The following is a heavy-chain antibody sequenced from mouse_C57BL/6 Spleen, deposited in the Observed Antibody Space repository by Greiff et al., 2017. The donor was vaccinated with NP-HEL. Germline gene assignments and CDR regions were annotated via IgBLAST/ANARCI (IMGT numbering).Heavy chain of an antibody. CDR3: ARLDYSTSYWYFDV. CDR1: GFTFSDYG. J-gene: IGHJ1*03. Sequence: EVQGVESGGGLVKPGGSLKLSCAASGFTFSDYGMHWVRQAPEKGLEWVAYISSGSSTIYYADTVKGRFTISRDNAKNTLFLQMTSLRSEDTAMYYCARLDYSTSYWYFDVWGTGTTVTVSS. D-gene: IGHD2-5*01. CDR2: ISSGSSTI. V-gene: IGHV5-17*01.